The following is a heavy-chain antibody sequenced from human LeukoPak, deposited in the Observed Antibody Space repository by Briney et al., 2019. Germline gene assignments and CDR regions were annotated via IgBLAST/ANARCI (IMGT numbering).Heavy chain of an antibody. CDR2: IYTSGST. Sequence: SETLSLTCTVSGGSISSYYWSWVRQPAGKGLEWIGRIYTSGSTNYNPSLKSRVTMSVDTSKKQYSLKLSSVTAADTAVYYCAREDRLHIDYWGQGTLVTVSS. V-gene: IGHV4-4*07. J-gene: IGHJ4*02. CDR3: AREDRLHIDY. CDR1: GGSISSYY. D-gene: IGHD2-15*01.